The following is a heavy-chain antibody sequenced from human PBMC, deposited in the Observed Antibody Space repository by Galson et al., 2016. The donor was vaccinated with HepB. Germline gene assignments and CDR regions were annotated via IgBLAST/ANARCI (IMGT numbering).Heavy chain of an antibody. CDR2: ISYDGSNT. J-gene: IGHJ4*02. CDR1: GFAFSRFA. Sequence: SLRLSCAASGFAFSRFAMHWVRQAPGKGLEWVALISYDGSNTYYPDSVKGRFTISRDNSKNTLFLQMDRLRADDTAVYFCARDSGPAWSYLDYWGRDPWSPSPQ. V-gene: IGHV3-30-3*01. D-gene: IGHD2-15*01. CDR3: ARDSGPAWSYLDY.